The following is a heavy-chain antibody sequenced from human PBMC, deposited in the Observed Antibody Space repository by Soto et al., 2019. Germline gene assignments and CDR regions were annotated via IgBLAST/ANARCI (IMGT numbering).Heavy chain of an antibody. CDR3: ARKIRSEGFGELFGAFDI. J-gene: IGHJ3*02. Sequence: QVQLQESGPGLVKPSQTLSLTCTVSGGSISSGGYYWSWIRQHPGKGLEWIGYIYYSGSTYYNPSLKSQVTIAVETSKNQFSLKLSSVTAADTAVYYCARKIRSEGFGELFGAFDIWGQGTMVTVSS. D-gene: IGHD3-10*01. CDR2: IYYSGST. CDR1: GGSISSGGYY. V-gene: IGHV4-31*01.